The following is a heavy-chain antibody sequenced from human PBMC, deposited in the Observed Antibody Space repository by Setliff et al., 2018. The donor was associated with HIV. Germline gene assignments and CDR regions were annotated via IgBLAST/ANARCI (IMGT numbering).Heavy chain of an antibody. CDR2: INHSGST. V-gene: IGHV4-34*01. CDR1: GGSFSGYY. D-gene: IGHD3-10*01. J-gene: IGHJ5*02. CDR3: ARGPGITMVRGVIPRGWFDP. Sequence: KSSETLSLTCAVYGGSFSGYYWSWIRQPPGKGLEWIGEINHSGSTNYNPSLKSRVTISVDTSKNQFSLKLSSVTAADTAVYYCARGPGITMVRGVIPRGWFDPWGQGTPVTVSS.